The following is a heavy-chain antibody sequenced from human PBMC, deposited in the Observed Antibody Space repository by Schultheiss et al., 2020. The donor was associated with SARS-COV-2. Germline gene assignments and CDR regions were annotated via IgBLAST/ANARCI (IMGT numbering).Heavy chain of an antibody. CDR3: ARDNGGSYPYYYYYGMDV. J-gene: IGHJ6*02. CDR1: GGSISSSSYY. CDR2: IYYSGST. Sequence: SETLSLTCTVSGGSISSSSYYWSWIRQPPGKGLEWIGSIYYSGSTYYNPSLKSRVTISVDTSKNQFSLKLSSVTAADMAVYYCARDNGGSYPYYYYYGMDVWGQGTTVTVSS. D-gene: IGHD1-26*01. V-gene: IGHV4-39*02.